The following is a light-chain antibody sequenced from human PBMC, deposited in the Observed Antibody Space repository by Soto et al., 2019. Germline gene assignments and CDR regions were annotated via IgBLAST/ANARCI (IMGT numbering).Light chain of an antibody. V-gene: IGKV1-9*01. CDR1: QGISSY. Sequence: DIQLTQSPSFLSASVGDRVTITCRASQGISSYLAWYQQKSGKAPKLLIYSASTLQSGVPSRFSGSGSGTECTLTISSLQPEDFATYYFQQLNSYSFGGGTKLEIK. CDR2: SAS. J-gene: IGKJ4*01. CDR3: QQLNSYS.